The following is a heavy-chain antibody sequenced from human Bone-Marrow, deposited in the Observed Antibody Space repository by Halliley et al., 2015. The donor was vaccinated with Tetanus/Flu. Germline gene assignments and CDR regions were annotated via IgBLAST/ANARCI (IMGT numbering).Heavy chain of an antibody. J-gene: IGHJ4*02. Sequence: LEWFGYVYYSGSPNYNPPLKSRVSISVDTSMNQFSLMLSSVTAADTAVYYCARSMFWSGPQDYWGQGALVTVSS. D-gene: IGHD3-3*01. V-gene: IGHV4-59*01. CDR3: ARSMFWSGPQDY. CDR2: VYYSGSP.